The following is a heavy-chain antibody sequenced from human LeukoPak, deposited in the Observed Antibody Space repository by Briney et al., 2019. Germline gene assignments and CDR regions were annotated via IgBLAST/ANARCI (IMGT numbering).Heavy chain of an antibody. Sequence: SVKLSCKPSVYTFTSDGISWVRQAPGPGLEWMGWISAYNVNTNYAQKPQGRVTMTTDTSTNTAYMELRSLRSDDTAVYYCARDWFTVTTWLDYWGQGTLVTVSS. J-gene: IGHJ4*02. CDR3: ARDWFTVTTWLDY. V-gene: IGHV1-18*01. CDR2: ISAYNVNT. D-gene: IGHD4-17*01. CDR1: VYTFTSDG.